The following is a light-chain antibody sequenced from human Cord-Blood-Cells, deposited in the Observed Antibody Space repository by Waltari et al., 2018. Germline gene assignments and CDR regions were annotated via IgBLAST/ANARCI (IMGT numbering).Light chain of an antibody. J-gene: IGLJ2*01. CDR1: SSTIGAGYD. V-gene: IGLV1-40*01. CDR3: QSYDSSLSVV. CDR2: GNS. Sequence: QSVLTQPPSLSGAPGKRVTISCPGSSSTIGAGYDVHWYQQLPGTAPKLLIYGNSNRPSGVPDRFSGSKSGTSASLAITGLQAEDEADYYCQSYDSSLSVVFGGGTKLTVL.